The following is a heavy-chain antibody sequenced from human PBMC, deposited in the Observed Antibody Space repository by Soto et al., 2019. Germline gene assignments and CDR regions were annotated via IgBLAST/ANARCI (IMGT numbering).Heavy chain of an antibody. CDR1: GSTFTDFT. V-gene: IGHV3-23*01. CDR2: ISVDGLST. J-gene: IGHJ3*02. CDR3: ARRPDAFDI. Sequence: GGSLRLSCAGSGSTFTDFTMTWVRQAPGKGLEWVSAISVDGLSTYYAGSVKGRFTISRDNSKTTLYLQMNSLRAEDTAVYYCARRPDAFDIWGRGTMVTVSS.